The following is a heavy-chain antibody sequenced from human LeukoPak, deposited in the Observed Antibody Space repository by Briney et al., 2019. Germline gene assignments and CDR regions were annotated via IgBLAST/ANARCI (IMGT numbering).Heavy chain of an antibody. J-gene: IGHJ4*02. D-gene: IGHD6-19*01. CDR1: GGSISSSSYY. V-gene: IGHV4-39*07. CDR3: ARDSAGSDY. Sequence: SETLSLTCTVSGGSISSSSYYWGWIRQPPGKGLEWIGSIYYSGSTYYNPSLKSRVTMSVDTSKNQFSLKLSSVTAADTAVYYCARDSAGSDYWGQGTLVTVSS. CDR2: IYYSGST.